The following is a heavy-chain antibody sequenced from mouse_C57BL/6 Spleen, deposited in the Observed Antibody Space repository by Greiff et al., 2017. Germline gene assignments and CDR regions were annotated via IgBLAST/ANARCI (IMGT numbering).Heavy chain of an antibody. Sequence: VKLMESGPGLVAPSQSLSITCTVSGFSLTSYGVDWVRQPPGKGLEWLGVIWGGGSTTYNSALMSRLSISKDNAKSQVFLKMNSLQTDDTAVYYCAKRVYDYDGGAWFAYWGQGTLVTVSA. CDR3: AKRVYDYDGGAWFAY. CDR2: IWGGGST. J-gene: IGHJ3*01. D-gene: IGHD2-4*01. CDR1: GFSLTSYG. V-gene: IGHV2-9*01.